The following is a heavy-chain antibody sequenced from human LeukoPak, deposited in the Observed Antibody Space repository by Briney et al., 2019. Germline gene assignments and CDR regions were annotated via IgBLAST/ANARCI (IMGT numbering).Heavy chain of an antibody. CDR3: VGYGSGSYYSYYMDV. D-gene: IGHD3-10*01. V-gene: IGHV3-30*03. Sequence: PGRSLRLSCAASGFTFSSYGMHWVRQAPGKGLEWVAVISYDGSNKYYADSVKGRFTISRDNSKNTLYLQMNSLRAEDTAVYYCVGYGSGSYYSYYMDVWGKGTTVTVSS. CDR2: ISYDGSNK. J-gene: IGHJ6*03. CDR1: GFTFSSYG.